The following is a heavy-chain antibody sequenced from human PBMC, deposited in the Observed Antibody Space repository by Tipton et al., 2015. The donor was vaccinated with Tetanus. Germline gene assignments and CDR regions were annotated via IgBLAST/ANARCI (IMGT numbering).Heavy chain of an antibody. V-gene: IGHV3-21*01. CDR2: ISSTSRYI. J-gene: IGHJ5*01. D-gene: IGHD2-21*01. CDR1: GFSFSNYK. Sequence: GSLRLSCEVSGFSFSNYKMNWVRQGPGRGLEWVSSISSTSRYINYADSVKGRFVVSRDNAKNSLYLQMNTLRDDDTAVYYCATRGEARANWFGSWGQGTRVIVSS. CDR3: ATRGEARANWFGS.